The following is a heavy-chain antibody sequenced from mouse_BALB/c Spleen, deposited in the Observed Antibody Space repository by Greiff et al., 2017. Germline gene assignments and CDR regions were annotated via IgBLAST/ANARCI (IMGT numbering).Heavy chain of an antibody. Sequence: EVNVVESGGGLVQPGGSLRLSCATSGFTFSDFYMAWVRQPPGKRLEWIAASRNKANDYTTEYSASVKGLFIVSRDTYQSILYLQMNALRAEDTAIYYCARDGYVYAMDYWGQGTSVTVSS. CDR3: ARDGYVYAMDY. V-gene: IGHV7-1*02. J-gene: IGHJ4*01. D-gene: IGHD2-10*02. CDR1: GFTFSDFY. CDR2: SRNKANDYTT.